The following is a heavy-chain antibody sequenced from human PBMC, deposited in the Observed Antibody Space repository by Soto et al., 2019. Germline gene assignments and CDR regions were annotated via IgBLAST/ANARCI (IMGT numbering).Heavy chain of an antibody. CDR2: ISSSSSTI. CDR3: ARNRGYYTQYYYYYMDV. J-gene: IGHJ6*03. Sequence: EVQLVESGGGLVQPGGSLRLSCAASGFTFSSYSMNWVRQAPGKGLEWVSYISSSSSTIYYADSVKGRFTISRDNAKNSLYLQMNSLIAEDRAVYYCARNRGYYTQYYYYYMDVWGKGTTVTVSS. CDR1: GFTFSSYS. V-gene: IGHV3-48*01. D-gene: IGHD3-3*01.